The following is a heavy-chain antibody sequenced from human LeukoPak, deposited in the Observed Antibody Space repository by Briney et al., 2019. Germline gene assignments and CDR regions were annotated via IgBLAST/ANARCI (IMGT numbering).Heavy chain of an antibody. CDR3: ARDEDWVVRGAPSL. CDR2: SSYSGST. J-gene: IGHJ4*02. V-gene: IGHV4-59*01. Sequence: PQTPSLSCTVSGDSTTSNHWSSVPQPPGHGLGWIGYSSYSGSTSYNPSLKSRVTISVDTSKNQFSLKLSSVTAADTAVYYCARDEDWVVRGAPSLWGQGTLVTVSS. D-gene: IGHD3-10*01. CDR1: GDSTTSNH.